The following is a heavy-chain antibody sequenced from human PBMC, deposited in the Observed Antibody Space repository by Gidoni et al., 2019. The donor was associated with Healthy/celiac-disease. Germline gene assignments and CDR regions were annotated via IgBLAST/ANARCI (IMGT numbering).Heavy chain of an antibody. CDR3: ARAVTYYDFWSGYTNWFDP. J-gene: IGHJ5*02. Sequence: EVQLVASGGGLVKPGGSVRLSCAPSGFSFHSYWMWWVRQAPGQGREWVVNIKNDGSEKYYVDSVKGRLTISRDNDKNSLYLQMNSLRAEDKAVYYCARAVTYYDFWSGYTNWFDPWGQGTLVTVSS. CDR1: GFSFHSYW. V-gene: IGHV3-7*01. CDR2: IKNDGSEK. D-gene: IGHD3-3*01.